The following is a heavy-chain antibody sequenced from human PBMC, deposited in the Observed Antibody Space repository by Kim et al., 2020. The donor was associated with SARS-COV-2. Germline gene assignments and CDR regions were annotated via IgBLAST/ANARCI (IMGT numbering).Heavy chain of an antibody. Sequence: GSLRLSRAASGFTFNTYWMNWVRQSPGKGLVWVSRIRGDGRDTTYADSVKGRFTISRDNAKNTLYLQMNSLRAEDTAVYYCVRGIIAVAGNNFDYWGQGTLVTVSS. V-gene: IGHV3-74*01. J-gene: IGHJ4*02. CDR2: IRGDGRDT. CDR1: GFTFNTYW. D-gene: IGHD6-19*01. CDR3: VRGIIAVAGNNFDY.